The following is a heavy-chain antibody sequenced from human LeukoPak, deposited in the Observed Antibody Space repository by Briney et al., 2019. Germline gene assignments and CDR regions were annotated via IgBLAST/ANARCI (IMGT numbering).Heavy chain of an antibody. Sequence: SETLSPTCTVSGGSISSYYWSWIRQPAGKGLEWIGRIYTSGSTNYNPSLKSRVTISVDTSKNQFSLKLSSVTAADTAVYYCARGRGTMVRGPPMDVWGQGTTVTVSS. V-gene: IGHV4-4*07. D-gene: IGHD3-10*01. CDR2: IYTSGST. J-gene: IGHJ6*02. CDR3: ARGRGTMVRGPPMDV. CDR1: GGSISSYY.